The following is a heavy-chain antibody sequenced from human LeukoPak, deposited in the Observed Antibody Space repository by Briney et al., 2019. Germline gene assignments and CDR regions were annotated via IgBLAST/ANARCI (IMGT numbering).Heavy chain of an antibody. J-gene: IGHJ3*02. Sequence: KASETLSLTCTVSGGPISSYYWSWIRQPPGKGLEWIGYIYYSGSTNYNPSLKSRVTISVDTSKNQFSLKLSSVTAADTAVYYCARGDVGATGAFDIWGQGTMVTVSS. D-gene: IGHD1-26*01. CDR1: GGPISSYY. CDR3: ARGDVGATGAFDI. V-gene: IGHV4-59*01. CDR2: IYYSGST.